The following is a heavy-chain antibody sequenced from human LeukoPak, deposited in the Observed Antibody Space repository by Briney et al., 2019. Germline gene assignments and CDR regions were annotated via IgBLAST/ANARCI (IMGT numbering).Heavy chain of an antibody. CDR2: INTNTGNP. J-gene: IGHJ5*02. Sequence: GASVKVSCKASGYTFTSYGISWVRQAPGQGLEWMGWINTNTGNPTYAQGFTGRFVFSLDTSVSTAYLQISSLKAEDTAVYYCARESPYYYDSSDYSGKADSWGQGTLVTVSS. CDR1: GYTFTSYG. V-gene: IGHV7-4-1*02. D-gene: IGHD3-22*01. CDR3: ARESPYYYDSSDYSGKADS.